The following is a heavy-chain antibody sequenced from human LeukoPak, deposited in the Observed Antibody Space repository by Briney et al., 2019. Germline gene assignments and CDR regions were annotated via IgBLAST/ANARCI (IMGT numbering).Heavy chain of an antibody. J-gene: IGHJ3*02. V-gene: IGHV3-9*03. Sequence: PGGSLRLSCAASGFTFDDYAMHWVRQAPGKGLEWVSGISWNSGSIGYADSVKGRFTISRDNAKNSLYLQMNSLRAEDMALYYCAKESAPLQVGGTSAFDIWGQGTMVTVSS. D-gene: IGHD1-26*01. CDR2: ISWNSGSI. CDR3: AKESAPLQVGGTSAFDI. CDR1: GFTFDDYA.